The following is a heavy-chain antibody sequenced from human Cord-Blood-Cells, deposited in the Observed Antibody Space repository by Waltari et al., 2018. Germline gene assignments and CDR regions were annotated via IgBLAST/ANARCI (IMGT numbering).Heavy chain of an antibody. CDR1: GGSCSGYY. CDR3: AQLKNSGSYYNYFDY. V-gene: IGHV4-34*01. J-gene: IGHJ4*02. D-gene: IGHD3-10*01. Sequence: QVQLQQWGAGLLKPSETLSLTCAVNGGSCSGYYWSWIRQPPGKGLEWIGEINHSGSTNYNPSLKSRVTISVDTSKNQFSLQLSSVTAADTAVYYCAQLKNSGSYYNYFDYWGQGTLVTVSS. CDR2: INHSGST.